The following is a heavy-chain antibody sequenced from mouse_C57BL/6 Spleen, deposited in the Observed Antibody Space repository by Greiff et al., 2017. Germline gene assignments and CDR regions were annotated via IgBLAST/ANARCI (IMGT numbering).Heavy chain of an antibody. J-gene: IGHJ3*01. CDR2: ILPGSGST. V-gene: IGHV1-9*01. CDR1: GYTFTGYW. D-gene: IGHD2-4*01. CDR3: AQSAIYYDYDGAWFAY. Sequence: QVQLQQSGAELMKPGASVKLSCKATGYTFTGYWIEWVKQRPGHGLEWIGEILPGSGSTNYNEKFKGKATFTADTSSNTAYMQLSSLTTEDSAIYYCAQSAIYYDYDGAWFAYWGQGTLVTVSA.